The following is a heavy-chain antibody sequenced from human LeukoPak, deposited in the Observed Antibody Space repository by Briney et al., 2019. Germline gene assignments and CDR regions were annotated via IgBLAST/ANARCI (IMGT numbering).Heavy chain of an antibody. CDR2: TFTGGTT. J-gene: IGHJ2*01. V-gene: IGHV3-53*01. CDR3: AKPGPYGDYSFDL. D-gene: IGHD4-17*01. Sequence: GGSLRLSCEVSGFSVSNNYMNWVRQAPGKGLEWVSATFTGGTTHYADSVKGRFTISRDTSKNTLHLQMNSLRAEDTAVYYCAKPGPYGDYSFDLWGRGTLVTVSS. CDR1: GFSVSNNY.